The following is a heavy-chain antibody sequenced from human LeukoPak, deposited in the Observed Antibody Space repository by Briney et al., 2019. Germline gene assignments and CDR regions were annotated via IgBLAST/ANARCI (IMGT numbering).Heavy chain of an antibody. CDR2: ISYDGSNK. CDR1: GFTFSSYA. D-gene: IGHD2-2*01. CDR3: ARVMGRYSSSTSCYVDY. V-gene: IGHV3-30*04. Sequence: GGSLRLSCAASGFTFSSYAMHWVRQAPGKGLEWVAVISYDGSNKYYADSVKGRFTISRDNSKNTLYLQMNSLRAEDTAVYYCARVMGRYSSSTSCYVDYWGQGTLVTVSS. J-gene: IGHJ4*02.